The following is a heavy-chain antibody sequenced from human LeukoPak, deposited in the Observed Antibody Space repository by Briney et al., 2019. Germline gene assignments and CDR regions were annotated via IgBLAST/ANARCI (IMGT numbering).Heavy chain of an antibody. Sequence: GGSLRLSCAASEFTFSSYSMNWVRQAPGKGLEWVSSITSSSSYIYYADSVKGRFTISRDNAKNLLYLQMNSLRAEDTAVYYCARERTLQFDCWGQGTPVTVSS. CDR2: ITSSSSYI. V-gene: IGHV3-21*01. CDR1: EFTFSSYS. D-gene: IGHD1/OR15-1a*01. CDR3: ARERTLQFDC. J-gene: IGHJ4*02.